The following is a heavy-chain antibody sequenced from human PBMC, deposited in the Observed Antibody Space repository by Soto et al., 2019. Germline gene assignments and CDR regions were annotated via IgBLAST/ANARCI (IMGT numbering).Heavy chain of an antibody. CDR2: ISGTGSSI. V-gene: IGHV3-48*02. J-gene: IGHJ4*02. CDR1: GFSLRGYS. CDR3: ARGAGHGDYGGY. D-gene: IGHD4-17*01. Sequence: EVQLVESGGGLVQPGGSLRLSCAASGFSLRGYSMSWVRQAPGKGLEWVSYISGTGSSIYADSVKGRFTISRDNAKNSVYLQMNSLGDDDTAVYYCARGAGHGDYGGYWGQGTLVTVSS.